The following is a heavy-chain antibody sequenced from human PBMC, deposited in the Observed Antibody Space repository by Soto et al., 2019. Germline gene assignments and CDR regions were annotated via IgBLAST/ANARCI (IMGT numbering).Heavy chain of an antibody. D-gene: IGHD3-16*02. Sequence: GGSLRLSCAASGFTFSSYAMSWVRQAPGKGLEWVSAISGSGGSTYYADSVKGRFTISRDNSKNTLYLQMNSLRAEDTAVYYCAKTRGALWGSYRYSPGEGFFDYWGQGTLVTVSS. V-gene: IGHV3-23*01. J-gene: IGHJ4*02. CDR3: AKTRGALWGSYRYSPGEGFFDY. CDR2: ISGSGGST. CDR1: GFTFSSYA.